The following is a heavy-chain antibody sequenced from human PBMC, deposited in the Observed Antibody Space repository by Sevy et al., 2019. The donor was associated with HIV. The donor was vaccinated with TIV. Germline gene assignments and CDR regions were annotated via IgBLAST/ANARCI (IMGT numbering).Heavy chain of an antibody. V-gene: IGHV1-2*02. CDR2: INPNTGGT. J-gene: IGHJ4*02. Sequence: ASVKVTGKASGYTFTDYYMHWVRQAPGQGLEWMGCINPNTGGTNYAQKYQGRVTLTRDTSITTAYMELSRLRSDDTAFYYCARDERTASGMGYFDNWGQGTLVTVSS. D-gene: IGHD6-13*01. CDR3: ARDERTASGMGYFDN. CDR1: GYTFTDYY.